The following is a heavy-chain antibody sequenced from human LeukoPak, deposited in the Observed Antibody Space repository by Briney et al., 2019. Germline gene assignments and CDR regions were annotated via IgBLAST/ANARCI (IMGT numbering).Heavy chain of an antibody. CDR2: ISSSSSYI. J-gene: IGHJ4*02. CDR1: GFTFSTYS. D-gene: IGHD6-19*01. V-gene: IGHV3-21*01. Sequence: GGSLRLSCAASGFTFSTYSMNWVRQAPGKGLEWVSSISSSSSYIYYADSVKGRFTISRDNAKNALYLQMNSLSAEDTAVYYCARDLGITVAGPFLDYWGQGSLVTVSS. CDR3: ARDLGITVAGPFLDY.